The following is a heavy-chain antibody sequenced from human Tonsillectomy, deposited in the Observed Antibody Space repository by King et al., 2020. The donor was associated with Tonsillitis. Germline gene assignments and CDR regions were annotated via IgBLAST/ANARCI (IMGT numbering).Heavy chain of an antibody. Sequence: VQLQESGPGLVKASETLSLTCSVSAYSISSGFYWGWIRQPPGKGLEWIGNMYHSGSTYYNPSLKSRVTISVDTSKNQFSLNLSSVTAADTAVYYCARVPADDITGLSPSHFDYWGQGTLVTVSS. V-gene: IGHV4-38-2*02. CDR3: ARVPADDITGLSPSHFDY. D-gene: IGHD3-22*01. J-gene: IGHJ4*02. CDR2: MYHSGST. CDR1: AYSISSGFY.